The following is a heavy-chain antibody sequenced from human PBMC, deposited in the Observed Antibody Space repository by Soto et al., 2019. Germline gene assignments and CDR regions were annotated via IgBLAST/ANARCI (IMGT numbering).Heavy chain of an antibody. J-gene: IGHJ4*02. D-gene: IGHD6-19*01. V-gene: IGHV3-23*01. Sequence: GGSLRLSCAASGFTFSSYAMSWVRQAPGKGLEWVSAISGSGGSTYYADSVKGRFTISRDNSKNTLYLQMNSLRAEDTAVYYCAKVRRTRVIAVAGTDYWGQGTLVTVSS. CDR3: AKVRRTRVIAVAGTDY. CDR1: GFTFSSYA. CDR2: ISGSGGST.